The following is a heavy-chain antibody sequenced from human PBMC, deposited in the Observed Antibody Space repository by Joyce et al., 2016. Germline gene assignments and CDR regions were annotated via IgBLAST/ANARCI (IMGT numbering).Heavy chain of an antibody. Sequence: EVQVVESGGGLIQPGGSLRLSCAASGFTVSNNHMNWVRQAPGKGLEWVSEIHRDCNIYNTDSVKGRFIISRDNAKNMVYLQMNSLRGEDTAVYYCASLGGTAVGYWGQGTLVTVSS. CDR2: IHRDCNI. D-gene: IGHD6-19*01. V-gene: IGHV3-53*01. J-gene: IGHJ4*02. CDR3: ASLGGTAVGY. CDR1: GFTVSNNH.